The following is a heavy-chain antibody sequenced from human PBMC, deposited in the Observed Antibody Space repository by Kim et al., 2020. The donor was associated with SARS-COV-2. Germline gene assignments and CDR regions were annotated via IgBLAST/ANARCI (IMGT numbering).Heavy chain of an antibody. V-gene: IGHV4-34*01. J-gene: IGHJ1*01. D-gene: IGHD3-10*01. Sequence: SETLSLTCAVYGGSFSGYYWSWIRQPPGKGLEWIGEINHSGSTNYNPSLKSRVTISVDTSKNQFSLKLSSVTAADTAVYYCARYYYGSGSYRTRAEYFQHWGQGTLVTVSS. CDR1: GGSFSGYY. CDR3: ARYYYGSGSYRTRAEYFQH. CDR2: INHSGST.